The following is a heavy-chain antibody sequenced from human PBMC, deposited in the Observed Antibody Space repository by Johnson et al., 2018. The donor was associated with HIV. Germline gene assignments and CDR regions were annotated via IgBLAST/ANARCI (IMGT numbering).Heavy chain of an antibody. J-gene: IGHJ3*02. V-gene: IGHV3-30*03. CDR1: EFTFSNYA. CDR3: ARGRKDIGAADGLDNDAFDM. D-gene: IGHD6-25*01. CDR2: ISYDGTNK. Sequence: VQLMESGGGVVQPGKSLRIYCAVSEFTFSNYAMHWVRLPPGKGLQWVAVISYDGTNKYYADSVQGRFTISRDDSKDTLYLQMDSLRAEESALYYCARGRKDIGAADGLDNDAFDMWGQGTLVTVS.